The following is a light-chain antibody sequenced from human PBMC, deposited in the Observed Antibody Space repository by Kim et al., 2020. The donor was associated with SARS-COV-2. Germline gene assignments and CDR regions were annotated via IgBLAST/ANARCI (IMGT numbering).Light chain of an antibody. CDR2: GKN. V-gene: IGLV3-19*01. Sequence: SSELTQDPAVSAALGQTVRITCQGDSLRSYYATWYQQKPGQARILVIYGKNNRPSGIPDRFSGSSSGNTASLTITGTQAGDEADYYCNSRDSNDNVVFGGGTKLTVL. CDR3: NSRDSNDNVV. J-gene: IGLJ2*01. CDR1: SLRSYY.